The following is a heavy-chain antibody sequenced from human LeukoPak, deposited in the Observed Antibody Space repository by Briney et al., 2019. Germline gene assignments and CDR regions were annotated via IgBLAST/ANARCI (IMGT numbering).Heavy chain of an antibody. J-gene: IGHJ4*02. CDR3: AREYDY. CDR2: IDYSGNT. Sequence: PSETLSLTCTVSGGSISSSSYYWGWIRQPPGKGLEWIGSIDYSGNTYYNPSLKSRVTISGDTSKNQFSLRLSSVTAADTAVYYCAREYDYWGQGTLVTVSS. CDR1: GGSISSSSYY. V-gene: IGHV4-39*07.